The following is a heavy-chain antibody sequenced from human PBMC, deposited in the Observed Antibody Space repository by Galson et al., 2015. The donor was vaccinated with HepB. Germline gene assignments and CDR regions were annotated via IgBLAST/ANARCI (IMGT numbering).Heavy chain of an antibody. D-gene: IGHD3-16*01. V-gene: IGHV3-74*01. CDR1: GFPFSDYW. CDR2: SNGGETNR. Sequence: SLRLACAASGFPFSDYWMHWVRQVPGKGLVWVSNSNGGETNRRYADSVKGRFPISRDNAKNTVYLQMDSLRAEDTAVYYCARGRGSRAYYDYYMDVWGKGTTVTVSS. CDR3: ARGRGSRAYYDYYMDV. J-gene: IGHJ6*03.